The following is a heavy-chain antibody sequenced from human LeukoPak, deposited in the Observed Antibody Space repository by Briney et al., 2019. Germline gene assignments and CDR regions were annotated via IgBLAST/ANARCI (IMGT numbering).Heavy chain of an antibody. D-gene: IGHD6-19*01. CDR2: VYDVGST. Sequence: SETLSLTCTVSGGSIGSHYWTWIRQTPGKGLEWIGYVYDVGSTKYNPSLKSRVTISVDTSKNQFSLKLSSVTAADTAVYYCARPLYSSGWYDYWGQGTLVTVSS. CDR3: ARPLYSSGWYDY. CDR1: GGSIGSHY. J-gene: IGHJ4*02. V-gene: IGHV4-59*11.